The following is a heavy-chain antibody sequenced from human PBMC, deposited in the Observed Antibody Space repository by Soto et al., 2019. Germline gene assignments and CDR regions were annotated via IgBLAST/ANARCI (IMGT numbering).Heavy chain of an antibody. CDR2: INPKSGGT. CDR3: ARDLAKGGGSAGFDY. D-gene: IGHD1-26*01. V-gene: IGHV1-2*02. J-gene: IGHJ4*02. Sequence: ASVKVSCKASGYTFTVYYMHWVRQAPGQGLEWMGWINPKSGGTMYPQKFQGRVTMTWDTSISTAYMALTRLRSDDTAVYYCARDLAKGGGSAGFDYWGQGTLVTV. CDR1: GYTFTVYY.